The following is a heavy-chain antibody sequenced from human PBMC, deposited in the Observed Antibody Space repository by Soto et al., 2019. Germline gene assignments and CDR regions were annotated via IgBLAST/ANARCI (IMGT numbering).Heavy chain of an antibody. Sequence: SETLSLTCAVYGGSFSGYYWSWIRQSPGKGLEWIGEINHSGSTNYNPSLKSRVTISVDTSKNQFSLKLSSVTAADTAVYYCASLGYSGYDYGIDYWGQGTLVTVSS. CDR3: ASLGYSGYDYGIDY. V-gene: IGHV4-34*01. CDR1: GGSFSGYY. D-gene: IGHD5-12*01. CDR2: INHSGST. J-gene: IGHJ4*02.